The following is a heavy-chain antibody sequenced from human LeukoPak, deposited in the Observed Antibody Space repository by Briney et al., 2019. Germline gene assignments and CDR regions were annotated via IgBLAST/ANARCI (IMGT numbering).Heavy chain of an antibody. Sequence: SGGSLRLSCAASGFTFSSYSMNWVRQAPGKGLEWVSSISSSSSYIYYADSVKGRFTISRGNAKNSLYLQMNSLRAEDTAVYYCARDSRMVRGTSDYWGQGTLVTVSS. J-gene: IGHJ4*02. CDR1: GFTFSSYS. CDR3: ARDSRMVRGTSDY. CDR2: ISSSSSYI. D-gene: IGHD3-10*01. V-gene: IGHV3-21*01.